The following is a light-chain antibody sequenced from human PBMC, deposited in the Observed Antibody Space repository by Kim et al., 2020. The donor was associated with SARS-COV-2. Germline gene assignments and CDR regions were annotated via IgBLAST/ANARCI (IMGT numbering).Light chain of an antibody. CDR2: DAS. CDR3: QQRNSWPPAVT. V-gene: IGKV3-11*01. J-gene: IGKJ4*01. CDR1: QNIDTY. Sequence: PGERATLPCRASQNIDTYLAWYQQRPGQAPRLLVYDASNRATGVPERFSGSGSGTDFTLTISSLEPEDFSIYYCQQRNSWPPAVTFGGGTKVDIK.